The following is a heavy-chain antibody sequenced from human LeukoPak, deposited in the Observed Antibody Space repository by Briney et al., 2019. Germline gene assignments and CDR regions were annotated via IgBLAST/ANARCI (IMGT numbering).Heavy chain of an antibody. CDR1: GGSISSYY. Sequence: SETLSLTCTVSGGSISSYYWSWIRQPAGKGLEWIGRIYHSGSTYYNPSLKSRVTISVDTSKNQFSLKLSSVTAADTAVYYCARVTYSVFDYWGQGTLVTVSS. CDR3: ARVTYSVFDY. D-gene: IGHD2-21*01. J-gene: IGHJ4*02. V-gene: IGHV4-4*07. CDR2: IYHSGST.